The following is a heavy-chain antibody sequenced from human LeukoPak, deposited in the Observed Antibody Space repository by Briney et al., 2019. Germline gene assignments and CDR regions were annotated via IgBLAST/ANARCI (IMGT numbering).Heavy chain of an antibody. CDR1: GFTFSSYA. CDR2: ISGSGDNT. Sequence: GGSLRLSCAASGFTFSSYAMSWVRQVPGKGLEWVSVISGSGDNTYYADSVKGRFTISRDNSKNSLYLQMNSLRAEDTAVYYCARAGYSYADYWGQGTLVTVSS. V-gene: IGHV3-23*01. D-gene: IGHD5-18*01. J-gene: IGHJ4*02. CDR3: ARAGYSYADY.